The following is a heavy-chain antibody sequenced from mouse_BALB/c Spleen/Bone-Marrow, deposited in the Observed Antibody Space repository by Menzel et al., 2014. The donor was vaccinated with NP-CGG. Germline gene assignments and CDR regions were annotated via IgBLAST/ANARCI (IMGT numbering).Heavy chain of an antibody. V-gene: IGHV2-9*02. CDR1: GFSLTSYG. CDR3: ARDLYYDYDEGFAY. J-gene: IGHJ3*01. D-gene: IGHD2-4*01. Sequence: VMLVESGPGLVAPSQSLSITCTVSGFSLTSYGVHWVRQPPGKGLEWLGVIWAGGSTNYNSALMSGLSISKDNSKSQVFLKMNSLQTDDTAMYYCARDLYYDYDEGFAYWGQGTLVTVSA. CDR2: IWAGGST.